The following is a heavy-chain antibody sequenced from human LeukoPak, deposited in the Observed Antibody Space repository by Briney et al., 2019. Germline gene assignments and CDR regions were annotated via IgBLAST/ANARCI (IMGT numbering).Heavy chain of an antibody. Sequence: GGSLRLSCAASGFTVSSNYMSWVRQAPGKGLEWVSVIYSGGSTYYADSVKGRFTISRDNSKNTLYLQMNSLRAEDTAVYYCASLSHQLRSDYWGQGTLVTVSS. J-gene: IGHJ4*02. D-gene: IGHD2-2*01. CDR1: GFTVSSNY. CDR2: IYSGGST. CDR3: ASLSHQLRSDY. V-gene: IGHV3-53*01.